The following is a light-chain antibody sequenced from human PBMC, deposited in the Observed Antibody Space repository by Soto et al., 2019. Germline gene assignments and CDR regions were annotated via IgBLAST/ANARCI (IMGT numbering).Light chain of an antibody. CDR3: QQRSNWPPT. J-gene: IGKJ5*01. V-gene: IGKV3-11*01. Sequence: EIVMTQSPATLSVSPGERATLSCRASQSVSSNLAWYQQKPGQAPRLLIYDASNRATGIPARFSGSGSGTDFTLTISGLEPEDFAVYYCQQRSNWPPTFGQGTRLEIK. CDR2: DAS. CDR1: QSVSSN.